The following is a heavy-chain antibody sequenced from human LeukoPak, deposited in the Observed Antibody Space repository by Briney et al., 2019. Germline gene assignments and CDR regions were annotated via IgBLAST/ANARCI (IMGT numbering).Heavy chain of an antibody. J-gene: IGHJ4*02. V-gene: IGHV3-21*01. Sequence: GGSLRLSCAASGFTFSSYSMNWVRQAPGKGLEWVSSISSSSSYIYYADSVKGRFTISRDNAKNSLYLQMNSLRAEDTAVYYCARVLEYSSGWYYFDYWGQGTLVTVSS. CDR1: GFTFSSYS. D-gene: IGHD6-19*01. CDR2: ISSSSSYI. CDR3: ARVLEYSSGWYYFDY.